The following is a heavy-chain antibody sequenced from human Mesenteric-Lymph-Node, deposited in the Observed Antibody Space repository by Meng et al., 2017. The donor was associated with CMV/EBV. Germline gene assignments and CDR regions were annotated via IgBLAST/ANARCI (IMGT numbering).Heavy chain of an antibody. D-gene: IGHD2-2*01. CDR1: GYSFTSYW. J-gene: IGHJ4*02. Sequence: GESLKISCKVSGYSFTSYWIGWVRQMPGKGLEWMGIIFPGDSDTRYSPSFQGQVTISVDKSISTAYLQWSSLRASDTAMYYCAREYYCTSASCYDYWGQGTLVTVSS. CDR3: AREYYCTSASCYDY. V-gene: IGHV5-51*01. CDR2: IFPGDSDT.